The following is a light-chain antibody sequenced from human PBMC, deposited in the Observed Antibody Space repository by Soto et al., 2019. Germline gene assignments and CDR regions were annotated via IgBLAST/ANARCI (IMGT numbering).Light chain of an antibody. CDR3: MQFAHFPRT. V-gene: IGKV2-24*01. CDR1: QSLVYSDGNTY. Sequence: DVVLTQTPLSSPVTLGQPASISCRSSQSLVYSDGNTYLSWLQQRPGQPPRLLIYQISNRFSGVPDRCSGSGAGTDFTRKISRVEAEDVGVYYCMQFAHFPRTFGQGTKLEI. J-gene: IGKJ1*01. CDR2: QIS.